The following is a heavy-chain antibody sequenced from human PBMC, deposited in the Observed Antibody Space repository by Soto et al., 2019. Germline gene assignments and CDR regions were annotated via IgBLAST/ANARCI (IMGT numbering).Heavy chain of an antibody. V-gene: IGHV3-74*01. D-gene: IGHD6-13*01. Sequence: EVQLVESGGGLVQPGGSLRLSCAASGFAFSNYWMHWVRQAPGKGLVWVSRINGDGSGTNYADSVKGRFTISRDNAKKTLYLQMNSLRVEDTAVYYCASAEAAAGRALDVWGQGTPVTVSS. CDR2: INGDGSGT. CDR3: ASAEAAAGRALDV. CDR1: GFAFSNYW. J-gene: IGHJ6*02.